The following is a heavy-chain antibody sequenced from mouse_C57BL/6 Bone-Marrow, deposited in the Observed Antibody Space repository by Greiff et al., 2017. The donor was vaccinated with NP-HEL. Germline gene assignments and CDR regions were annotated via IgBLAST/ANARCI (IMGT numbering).Heavy chain of an antibody. CDR1: GFNITNTY. CDR3: ARSGITTVVATGGWYFDV. CDR2: IDPANGNT. V-gene: IGHV14-3*01. D-gene: IGHD1-1*01. J-gene: IGHJ1*03. Sequence: EVQLQQSVAELVRPGASVKLSCTASGFNITNTYMHWVKQRPEQGLEWIGRIDPANGNTKYAPKFQGKATITADTSSNTAYLQLSSLTSEDTAIYYCARSGITTVVATGGWYFDVWGTGTTVTVSS.